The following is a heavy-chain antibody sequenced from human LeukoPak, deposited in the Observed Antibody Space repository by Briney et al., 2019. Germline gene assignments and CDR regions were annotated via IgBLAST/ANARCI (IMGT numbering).Heavy chain of an antibody. V-gene: IGHV3-43*02. J-gene: IGHJ5*02. Sequence: GGSLRLSCAASGFTFDDYAMHWVRQAPGKGLEWVSLISGDGGSTYYADSVKGRFTISRDNSKNSLCLQMNSLRTEDTALYYCAKARYDILTGYYNWFDPWGQGSLVTVSS. CDR1: GFTFDDYA. CDR3: AKARYDILTGYYNWFDP. CDR2: ISGDGGST. D-gene: IGHD3-9*01.